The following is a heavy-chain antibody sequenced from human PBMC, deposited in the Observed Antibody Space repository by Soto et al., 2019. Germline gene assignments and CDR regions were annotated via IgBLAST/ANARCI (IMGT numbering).Heavy chain of an antibody. Sequence: ASVTVSCKASGYTFTGYYMHWVRQAPGQGLEWMGRIIPSFGSANYAQKFQGRVTMTTDKSTSTAYMELSSLRSEDTAVYYCARGGRSTTIFGVVIISNWFDPWGQGTLVTVSS. CDR1: GYTFTGYY. V-gene: IGHV1-46*01. D-gene: IGHD3-3*01. CDR3: ARGGRSTTIFGVVIISNWFDP. J-gene: IGHJ5*02. CDR2: IIPSFGSA.